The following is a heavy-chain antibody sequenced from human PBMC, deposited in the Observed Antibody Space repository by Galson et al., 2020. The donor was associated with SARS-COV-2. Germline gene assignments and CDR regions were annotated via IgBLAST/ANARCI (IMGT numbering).Heavy chain of an antibody. D-gene: IGHD5-18*01. V-gene: IGHV3-30-3*01. Sequence: GGSLRLSCAASGFTFSSYAMHWVRQAPGKGLEWVAVISYDGSNKYYADSVKGRFTISRDNSKNTLYLQMNSLRAEDTAVYYCARDGDTAMVSDYWGQGTLVTVSS. J-gene: IGHJ4*02. CDR1: GFTFSSYA. CDR3: ARDGDTAMVSDY. CDR2: ISYDGSNK.